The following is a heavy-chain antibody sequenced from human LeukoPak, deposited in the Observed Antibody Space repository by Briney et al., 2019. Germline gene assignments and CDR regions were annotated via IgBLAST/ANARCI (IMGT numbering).Heavy chain of an antibody. CDR3: AREHIVLMVYAGNWFDP. V-gene: IGHV4-39*02. D-gene: IGHD2-8*01. CDR2: IYYSGST. J-gene: IGHJ5*02. CDR1: GGSISSSSYY. Sequence: SETLSLTCTVSGGSISSSSYYWGWIRQPPGKGLEWIGSIYYSGSTYYNPSLKSRVTISVDTSKNQFSLKLSSVTAADTAVYYCAREHIVLMVYAGNWFDPWGQGTLVTVSS.